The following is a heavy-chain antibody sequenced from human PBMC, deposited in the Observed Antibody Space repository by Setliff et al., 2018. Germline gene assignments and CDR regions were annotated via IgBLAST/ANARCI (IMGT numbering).Heavy chain of an antibody. D-gene: IGHD5-12*01. CDR1: GFTFRSYW. CDR3: ARAPSTRGYSGYDS. V-gene: IGHV3-7*01. CDR2: IKQDGSEK. J-gene: IGHJ5*02. Sequence: PGGSLRLSCAASGFTFRSYWMSWVRQAPGKGLEWVANIKQDGSEKYYVDSVKGRFTISRDNAKNSLYLQMSSLRAEDTAVYYCARAPSTRGYSGYDSWGQGTLVTVSS.